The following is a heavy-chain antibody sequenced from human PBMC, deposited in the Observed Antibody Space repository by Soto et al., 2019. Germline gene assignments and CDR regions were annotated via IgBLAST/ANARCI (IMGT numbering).Heavy chain of an antibody. Sequence: SETLSLTCTVTGGAISGYYWTWMRQSAGGGLEWIGRIYSSGSTNYNPSLKSRVTISLDTPMNHFSLRLSSVTAADTAVYYCARGQRFSDWFDPWGQGTLVTVSS. J-gene: IGHJ5*02. CDR2: IYSSGST. CDR1: GGAISGYY. V-gene: IGHV4-4*07. D-gene: IGHD3-3*01. CDR3: ARGQRFSDWFDP.